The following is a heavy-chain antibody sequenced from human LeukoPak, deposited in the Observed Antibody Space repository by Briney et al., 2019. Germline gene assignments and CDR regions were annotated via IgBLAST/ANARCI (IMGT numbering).Heavy chain of an antibody. Sequence: ASVKVSCKASGYTFSSYGMNWVRQAPGQGLEWMGRINTNTGNPTYAQGFTGRFVFSLDTSVSTAYLQISSLKDEDTAVYYCGSNYYGSGSYYVSIDYWGQGTLVTVSS. D-gene: IGHD3-10*01. CDR2: INTNTGNP. CDR1: GYTFSSYG. V-gene: IGHV7-4-1*02. CDR3: GSNYYGSGSYYVSIDY. J-gene: IGHJ4*02.